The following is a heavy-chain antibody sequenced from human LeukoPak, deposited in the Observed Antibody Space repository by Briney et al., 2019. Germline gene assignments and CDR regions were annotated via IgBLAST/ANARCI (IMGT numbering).Heavy chain of an antibody. D-gene: IGHD5-18*01. J-gene: IGHJ6*03. CDR2: ISGSGGNT. CDR3: AKRRAMADYYYHYYMDV. CDR1: GFTFTTYS. Sequence: GGSLRLSCEASGFTFTTYSMTWVRQAPGKGLEWVSSISGSGGNTYYADSVKGRFTISRDNSKHTLYLQMNSLRAEDTAVYYCAKRRAMADYYYHYYMDVWGKGTTVTISS. V-gene: IGHV3-23*01.